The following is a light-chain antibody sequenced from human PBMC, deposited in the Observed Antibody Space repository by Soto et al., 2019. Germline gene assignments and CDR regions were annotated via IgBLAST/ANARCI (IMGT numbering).Light chain of an antibody. V-gene: IGLV2-23*01. Sequence: QSALTQPASVSGSPGQSITISCTGTGSDVGGYNLVSWYQQFPGKAPQLIIFEGSKRPSGVSNRFSASKSGNTASLTISGLEEEDESDYYCCAYAVNSMYVFGIGTKLTVL. J-gene: IGLJ1*01. CDR2: EGS. CDR3: CAYAVNSMYV. CDR1: GSDVGGYNL.